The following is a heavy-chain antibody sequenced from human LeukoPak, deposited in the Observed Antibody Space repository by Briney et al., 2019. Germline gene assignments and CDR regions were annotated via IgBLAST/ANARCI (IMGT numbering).Heavy chain of an antibody. D-gene: IGHD2-8*01. CDR3: ATANFYFQY. CDR1: GDSVSRSDSY. J-gene: IGHJ1*01. V-gene: IGHV4-39*01. CDR2: IYYSGRT. Sequence: PSETLSLTCSVSGDSVSRSDSYWDWIRQPPGKGLEWIGTIYYSGRTYYSPSLKGRVTMSVDTSKNQFSLKLSSVTAADTAVYYCATANFYFQYWGQGTLVTVSS.